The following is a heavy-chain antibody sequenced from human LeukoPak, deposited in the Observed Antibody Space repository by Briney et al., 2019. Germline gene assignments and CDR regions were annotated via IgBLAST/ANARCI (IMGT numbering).Heavy chain of an antibody. CDR2: ISWNSGSI. J-gene: IGHJ4*02. CDR3: AKDPRAHDILTGTYFDY. V-gene: IGHV3-9*01. CDR1: GFTFDDYA. Sequence: GGSLRLSCAASGFTFDDYAMHWVRQAPGKGLEWVSGISWNSGSIGYADSVKGRFTISRDNAKNSLYLQMNSLRAEDTALYYCAKDPRAHDILTGTYFDYWGQGTLVTVSS. D-gene: IGHD3-9*01.